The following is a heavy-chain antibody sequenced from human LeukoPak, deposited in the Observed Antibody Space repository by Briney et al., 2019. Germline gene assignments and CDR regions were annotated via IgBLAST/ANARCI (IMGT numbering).Heavy chain of an antibody. CDR2: IRYDGSNK. Sequence: GGSLRLSCAASGFTFSSYGMHWVRQAPGKGLEWVAFIRYDGSNKYYADSVKGRFTISRDNSKNTLYLQMNSLRAEDTAVYYCAKVAGCSEGSCHAHLYYYGMDVWGQGTTVTVSS. J-gene: IGHJ6*02. V-gene: IGHV3-30*02. CDR3: AKVAGCSEGSCHAHLYYYGMDV. CDR1: GFTFSSYG. D-gene: IGHD2-15*01.